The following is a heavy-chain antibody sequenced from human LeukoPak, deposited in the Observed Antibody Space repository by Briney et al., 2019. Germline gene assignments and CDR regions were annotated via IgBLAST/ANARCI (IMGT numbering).Heavy chain of an antibody. CDR3: AKDYYDSSGYPRFDY. Sequence: SGGSLRLSCAASGFTFDDYAMHWVRPAPGKDLEWVSGISWNSGSIGYADSVKGRFTISRDNAKNSLYLQMNSLRAEDTALYYCAKDYYDSSGYPRFDYWGQGTLVTVSS. CDR1: GFTFDDYA. D-gene: IGHD3-22*01. CDR2: ISWNSGSI. J-gene: IGHJ4*02. V-gene: IGHV3-9*01.